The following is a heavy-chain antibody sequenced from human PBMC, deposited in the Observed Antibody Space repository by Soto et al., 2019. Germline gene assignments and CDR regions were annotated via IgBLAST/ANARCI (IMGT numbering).Heavy chain of an antibody. CDR3: ARDPKGYCSGASCYRDDY. V-gene: IGHV1-69*06. D-gene: IGHD2-15*01. CDR1: GGTFSSYA. J-gene: IGHJ4*02. CDR2: IIPIFGTA. Sequence: QVQLVQSGAEVRKPGSSVKVSCKASGGTFSSYAISWVRQAPGQGLEWMGGIIPIFGTANYAQKFQGRVTITADKSTSTAYMELSSLRSEDTAVYYCARDPKGYCSGASCYRDDYWGQGTLVTVSS.